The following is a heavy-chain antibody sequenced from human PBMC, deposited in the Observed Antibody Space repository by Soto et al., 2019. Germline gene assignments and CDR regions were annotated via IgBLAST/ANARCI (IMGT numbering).Heavy chain of an antibody. CDR1: GFTFSSYA. D-gene: IGHD3-22*01. J-gene: IGHJ6*02. Sequence: QVQLVESGGGVVQPGRSLRLSCAASGFTFSSYAMHWVRQAPGKGLEWVAVISYDGSNKYYADSVKGRFTISRDNSKNTLYLQMNSPRAEDTAVYYCARGGSQSSGYYGSYGMDVWGQGTTVTVSS. V-gene: IGHV3-30-3*01. CDR3: ARGGSQSSGYYGSYGMDV. CDR2: ISYDGSNK.